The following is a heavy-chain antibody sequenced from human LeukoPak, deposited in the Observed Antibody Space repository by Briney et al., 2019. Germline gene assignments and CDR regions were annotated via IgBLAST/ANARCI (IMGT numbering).Heavy chain of an antibody. D-gene: IGHD6-19*01. CDR2: IYSGGST. J-gene: IGHJ4*02. Sequence: PGGSLRLSCAASGFTVSSSYMSWVRQAPGKGLEWVSVIYSGGSTYYADSVKGRFTISRDNSKNTLSLQMNSLRAEDTAVYYCARVNRGWSLDYWGQGTLVTVSS. CDR1: GFTVSSSY. CDR3: ARVNRGWSLDY. V-gene: IGHV3-53*01.